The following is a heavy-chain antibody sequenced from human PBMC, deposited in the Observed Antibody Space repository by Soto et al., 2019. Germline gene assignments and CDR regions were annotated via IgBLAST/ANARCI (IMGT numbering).Heavy chain of an antibody. CDR3: VRSYSGTPKNWFDP. D-gene: IGHD1-26*01. CDR1: GFTISSHW. CDR2: VNSDGSST. Sequence: PGGSLRLSCAASGFTISSHWMHWVRQAPGKGLVWVSRVNSDGSSTSYADSVKGRFIISRDNAKNTLYLQMNILRTEDTAVYYCVRSYSGTPKNWFDPWGQGTQVTVSS. V-gene: IGHV3-74*01. J-gene: IGHJ5*02.